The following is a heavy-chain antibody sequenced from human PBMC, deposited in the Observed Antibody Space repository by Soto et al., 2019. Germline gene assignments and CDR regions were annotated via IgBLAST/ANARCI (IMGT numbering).Heavy chain of an antibody. V-gene: IGHV4-4*02. CDR3: ARVYSGSYSDY. D-gene: IGHD1-26*01. CDR1: GGSIRSNNR. Sequence: QVQLQESGPGLVKPSGTLSLTCAVSGGSIRSNNRWSWVRQPPGKGLEWIGEIFQSGSTNYNPSLKPRVTISVDKSKNQFSLKLSSVTAADTAVYYCARVYSGSYSDYWGQGTLVTVSS. J-gene: IGHJ4*02. CDR2: IFQSGST.